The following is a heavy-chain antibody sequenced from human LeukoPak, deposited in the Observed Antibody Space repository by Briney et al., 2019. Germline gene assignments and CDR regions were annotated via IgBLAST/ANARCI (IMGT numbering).Heavy chain of an antibody. CDR3: ACSRTFDY. V-gene: IGHV3-74*01. D-gene: IGHD3-10*02. J-gene: IGHJ4*02. CDR2: INSDGSST. Sequence: GGSLRLSCAASGFTFSSYWMHWVRQAPGRGLVWVSRINSDGSSTSYADSVKGRFTISRDNAKSTLYLQMNSLRVEDTAVYYCACSRTFDYWGREPWSPSPQ. CDR1: GFTFSSYW.